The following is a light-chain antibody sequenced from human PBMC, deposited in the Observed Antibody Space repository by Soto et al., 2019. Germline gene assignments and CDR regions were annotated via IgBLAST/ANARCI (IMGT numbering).Light chain of an antibody. CDR2: WAS. CDR3: RQYHSTWA. CDR1: QSVLYSSNNKNY. Sequence: DIVMTQSPDSLAVSLGERATINCKSSQSVLYSSNNKNYLAWHQQKPGQPPKLLIDWASTRESGVPDRFSDRGTRTDYHHTISSRQAENGAVYYCRQYHSTWAFGRGNKVEIK. J-gene: IGKJ1*01. V-gene: IGKV4-1*01.